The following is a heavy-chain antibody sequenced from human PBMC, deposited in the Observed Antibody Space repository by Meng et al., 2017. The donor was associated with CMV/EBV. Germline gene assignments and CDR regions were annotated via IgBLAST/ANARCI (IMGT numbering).Heavy chain of an antibody. Sequence: GGSLRLSCAASGFTFSSYGMHWVRQAPGKGLEWVAFIRYDGSNKYYADSVKGRFTISRDNSKNTLYLQMNSLRAEDTAVYYCARDNSYYDSSGYPTPDWYFDLWGRGTLVTVSS. V-gene: IGHV3-30*02. J-gene: IGHJ2*01. CDR2: IRYDGSNK. CDR1: GFTFSSYG. CDR3: ARDNSYYDSSGYPTPDWYFDL. D-gene: IGHD3-22*01.